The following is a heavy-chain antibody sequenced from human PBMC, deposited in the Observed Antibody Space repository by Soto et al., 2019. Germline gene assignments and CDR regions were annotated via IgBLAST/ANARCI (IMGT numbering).Heavy chain of an antibody. J-gene: IGHJ4*01. CDR1: GGSISSGDYY. CDR3: VGVDGYSYGYSFDY. V-gene: IGHV4-30-4*01. D-gene: IGHD5-18*01. CDR2: VYYTGST. Sequence: SETLSLTCTVSGGSISSGDYYWSWIRQPPGKGLEWIGYVYYTGSTNYNPSLKSRVTMSVDTSKNQFSLKLSSVTAADTAVYYCVGVDGYSYGYSFDYWGHGTLVTVSS.